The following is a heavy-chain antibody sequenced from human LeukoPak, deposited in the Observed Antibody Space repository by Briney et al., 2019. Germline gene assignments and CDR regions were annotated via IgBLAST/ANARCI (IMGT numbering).Heavy chain of an antibody. J-gene: IGHJ4*02. CDR1: GNYW. V-gene: IGHV3-74*01. CDR3: VSFYETY. D-gene: IGHD2/OR15-2a*01. Sequence: GGSLRLSCAASGNYWMHWVRQAPGKGLVWVSHINSDVSWTSYADSVKGRFTISKDNAKNTVYLQMNNLRAEDTAVYYCVSFYETYWGRGTLVTVSS. CDR2: INSDVSWT.